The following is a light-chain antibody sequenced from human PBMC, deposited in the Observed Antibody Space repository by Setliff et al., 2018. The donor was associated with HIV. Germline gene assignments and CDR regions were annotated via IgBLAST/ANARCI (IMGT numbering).Light chain of an antibody. Sequence: QSALAQPPSASGSPGQSVTISCTGTSSDVGGYPYVSWYQQHPGKAPKLMIFEVSERPSGVPDRFSGSKSGNTASLTVSGLQAEDEADYYCSSYAGSNRVFGTGTKGTVL. CDR3: SSYAGSNRV. CDR1: SSDVGGYPY. J-gene: IGLJ1*01. V-gene: IGLV2-8*01. CDR2: EVS.